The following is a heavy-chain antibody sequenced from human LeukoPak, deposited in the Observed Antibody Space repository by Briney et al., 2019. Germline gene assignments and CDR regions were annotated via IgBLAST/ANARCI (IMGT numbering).Heavy chain of an antibody. D-gene: IGHD1-14*01. Sequence: GGSLRLSCAASGFTFSSYWMHWGRQVPGKGLVWVLRINGGGSSTTYADSVKGRFTISRDNAKNTLYLQMDSLRADDTGVYYCGRSNQADDYWGQGTLVTVSS. J-gene: IGHJ4*02. V-gene: IGHV3-74*01. CDR2: INGGGSST. CDR3: GRSNQADDY. CDR1: GFTFSSYW.